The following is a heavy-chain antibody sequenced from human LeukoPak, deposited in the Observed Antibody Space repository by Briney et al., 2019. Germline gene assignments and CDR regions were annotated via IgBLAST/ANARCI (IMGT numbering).Heavy chain of an antibody. CDR3: TRGVGSGYTDY. J-gene: IGHJ4*02. CDR2: ISYSGNT. V-gene: IGHV4-59*01. D-gene: IGHD3-22*01. CDR1: GGSISNYY. Sequence: SETLSLTCTVSGGSISNYYRTWIRQPPGKGLEWIGFISYSGNTNYNPSLKSRVTISLDTSKNQFSLKLISVTAADTAVYYCTRGVGSGYTDYWGQGALVTVSS.